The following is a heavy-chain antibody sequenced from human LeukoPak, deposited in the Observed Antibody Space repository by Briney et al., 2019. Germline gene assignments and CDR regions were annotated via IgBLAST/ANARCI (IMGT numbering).Heavy chain of an antibody. J-gene: IGHJ4*02. CDR2: IGGISGTI. Sequence: GGSLRLPCAASGFTFSSYSMNWVRQAPGKGLEWISYIGGISGTIKYADSVKGRFTISRDNAKNSLFLQMDSLRAEDTAVYFCATLRGGHWGQGTLVTVSS. CDR3: ATLRGGH. CDR1: GFTFSSYS. D-gene: IGHD3-10*01. V-gene: IGHV3-48*01.